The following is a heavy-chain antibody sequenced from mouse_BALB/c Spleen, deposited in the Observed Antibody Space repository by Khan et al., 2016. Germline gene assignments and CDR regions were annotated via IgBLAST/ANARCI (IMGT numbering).Heavy chain of an antibody. Sequence: EVKLLESGGGLVQPGGSLNLSCAASGFDFSRYWMSWVRRAPGKGLEWIGEINPDSSTINYTPSLKDNFIISRDNAKNTLYLQMSKVGSGDTARSYCASTFWYFDVWGAGTTVTVSS. V-gene: IGHV4-1*02. J-gene: IGHJ1*01. CDR1: GFDFSRYW. CDR2: INPDSSTI. CDR3: ASTFWYFDV.